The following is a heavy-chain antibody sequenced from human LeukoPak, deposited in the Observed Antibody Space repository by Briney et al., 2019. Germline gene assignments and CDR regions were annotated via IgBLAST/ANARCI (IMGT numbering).Heavy chain of an antibody. CDR2: FKSKTDGGTT. V-gene: IGHV3-15*01. CDR3: TTEGYCSGGNCYSYDN. J-gene: IGHJ4*02. CDR1: GITFSNAW. Sequence: PGGSLRLSCAASGITFSNAWLSWVRQAPGKGLEWVGRFKSKTDGGTTDYAAPVKGRFTISRDDSKNKLYLQMNSLKTEDTAVYYCTTEGYCSGGNCYSYDNWGQGTLVTVSS. D-gene: IGHD2-15*01.